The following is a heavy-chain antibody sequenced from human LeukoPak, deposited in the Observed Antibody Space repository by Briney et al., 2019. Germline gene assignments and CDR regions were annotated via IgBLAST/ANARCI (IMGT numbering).Heavy chain of an antibody. Sequence: SETLSLTCAVYGGSFSGYYWGWIRQPPGKGLEWIGEINHGGSTNYNPSLKSRVTISVDTSKNQFSLKLSSVTAADTAVYYCAGHHSSSSSAGDYWGQGTLVTVSS. D-gene: IGHD6-13*01. CDR3: AGHHSSSSSAGDY. CDR2: INHGGST. J-gene: IGHJ4*02. CDR1: GGSFSGYY. V-gene: IGHV4-34*01.